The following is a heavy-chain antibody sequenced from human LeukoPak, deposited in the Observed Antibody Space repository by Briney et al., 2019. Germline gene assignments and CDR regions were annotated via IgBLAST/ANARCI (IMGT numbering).Heavy chain of an antibody. D-gene: IGHD2-2*02. CDR2: INPNSGGT. CDR3: ARDILTRYCSSTSCYSAFDI. Sequence: GASVKVSCKASGYTFTGYYMHWVRQAPGQGLEWMGWINPNSGGTNYAQKFQGRVTMTRDTSISTAYMELSRLGSDDTAVYYCARDILTRYCSSTSCYSAFDIWGQGTMVTVSS. CDR1: GYTFTGYY. V-gene: IGHV1-2*02. J-gene: IGHJ3*02.